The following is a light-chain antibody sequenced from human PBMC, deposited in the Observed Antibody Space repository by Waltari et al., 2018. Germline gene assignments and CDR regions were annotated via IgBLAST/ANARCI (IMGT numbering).Light chain of an antibody. CDR2: EVN. V-gene: IGLV2-18*02. CDR3: SSYSSITPFV. J-gene: IGLJ3*02. Sequence: QSALTQPPSVSGSPGQSVTISCTGTSSDVGSYNRVSWYYQPPGTAPKLMIYEVNNRPSGVPDRFSGSKSGHTASLTISGLQAEDEADYYCSSYSSITPFVFGGGTKLTVL. CDR1: SSDVGSYNR.